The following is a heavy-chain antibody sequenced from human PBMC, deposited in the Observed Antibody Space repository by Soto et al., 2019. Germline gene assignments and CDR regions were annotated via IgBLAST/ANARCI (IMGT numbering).Heavy chain of an antibody. CDR2: IRSKAYGGTT. V-gene: IGHV3-49*04. D-gene: IGHD1-1*01. Sequence: GGSLRLSCTASGFTFGDYAMSWVRQAPGKGLEWVGFIRSKAYGGTTEYAASVKGRFTISRDDSKSIAYLQMNSLKTEDTAVYYCTRVRYSTTGTTYYYYYMDVWGKGTTVTVSS. J-gene: IGHJ6*03. CDR1: GFTFGDYA. CDR3: TRVRYSTTGTTYYYYYMDV.